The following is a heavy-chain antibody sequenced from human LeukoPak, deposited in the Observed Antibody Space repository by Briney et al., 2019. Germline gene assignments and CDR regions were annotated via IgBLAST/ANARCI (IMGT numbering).Heavy chain of an antibody. D-gene: IGHD2-8*02. CDR2: INHSGST. Sequence: PSETLSLTCAVYGGSFSGYYWSWIRQPPGKGLEWIGEINHSGSTNYNPSLKRRVSISVYTSKNQFSLKLSSVTAADTALYYRARCWVRYWDFDYWGHGTLVTASS. CDR1: GGSFSGYY. CDR3: ARCWVRYWDFDY. J-gene: IGHJ4*01. V-gene: IGHV4-34*01.